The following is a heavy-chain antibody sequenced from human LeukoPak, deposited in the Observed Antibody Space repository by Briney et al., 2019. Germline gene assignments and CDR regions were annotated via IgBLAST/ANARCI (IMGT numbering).Heavy chain of an antibody. V-gene: IGHV3-23*01. Sequence: GGSLRLSCAASGFTFSDYYMSWIRQAPGKGLEWVSAISGSGGSTYYADSVKGRFTISRDNSKNTLYLQMNSLRAEDTAVYYCAAHYYDSSGSFQHWGQGTLVAVSS. CDR1: GFTFSDYY. CDR3: AAHYYDSSGSFQH. D-gene: IGHD3-22*01. CDR2: ISGSGGST. J-gene: IGHJ1*01.